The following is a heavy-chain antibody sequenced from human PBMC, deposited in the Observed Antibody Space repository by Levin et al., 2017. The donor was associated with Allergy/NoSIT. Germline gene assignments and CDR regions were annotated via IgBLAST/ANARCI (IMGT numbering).Heavy chain of an antibody. Sequence: SGPTLVKPTQTLTLTCTFSGFSLNTNEVGVGWIRQPPGKALEWLALIYRNDDKRYNPSLKSRLTITKDTSKNQVVLTMTNMDHVDTATYYCAHRPAGIAAAGYWGQGTLVTVSS. CDR2: IYRNDDK. CDR3: AHRPAGIAAAGY. CDR1: GFSLNTNEVG. D-gene: IGHD6-13*01. V-gene: IGHV2-5*01. J-gene: IGHJ4*02.